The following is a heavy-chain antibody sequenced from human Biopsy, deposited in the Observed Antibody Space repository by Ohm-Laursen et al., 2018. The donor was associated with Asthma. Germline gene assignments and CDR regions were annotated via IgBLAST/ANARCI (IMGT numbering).Heavy chain of an antibody. CDR3: AKSADYYDSTDYLDF. CDR2: ISWNSGNI. D-gene: IGHD3-22*01. J-gene: IGHJ4*01. Sequence: SLRLSCAASGFSFDDCAMRWVRQAPGKGLEWVSSISWNSGNIDYADSVKGRFTISRDNAKNSLYLQMQSLSPEDTAFYYCAKSADYYDSTDYLDFWGRGTLVTVSS. V-gene: IGHV3-9*01. CDR1: GFSFDDCA.